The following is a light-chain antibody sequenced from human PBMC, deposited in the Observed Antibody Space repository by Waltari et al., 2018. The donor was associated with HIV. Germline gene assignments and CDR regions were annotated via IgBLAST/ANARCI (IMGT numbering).Light chain of an antibody. CDR1: SPNIGPGYD. CDR2: GNT. V-gene: IGLV1-40*01. Sequence: QSVLTQPPSVSGAPGQRVTISCTGSSPNIGPGYDVHWYQQFPGTAPKLLIYGNTDRRAGVPDRFSGSKSGTSASLAITWLQAEDEADYYCQSYDSSLSAWVFGGGTKLTVL. J-gene: IGLJ3*02. CDR3: QSYDSSLSAWV.